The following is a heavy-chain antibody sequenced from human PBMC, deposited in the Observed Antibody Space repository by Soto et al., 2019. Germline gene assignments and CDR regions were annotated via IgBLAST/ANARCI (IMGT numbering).Heavy chain of an antibody. V-gene: IGHV3-23*01. Sequence: GGSLRLSCAASGFTFSSYAMSWVRQAPGKGLERVSAISGSGGSTYYADSVKGRFTISRDNSKNTLYLQMNSLRAEDTAVYYCAKDQVVVVPAAMKANYYYYYMDVWGKGTTVTVSS. CDR2: ISGSGGST. CDR3: AKDQVVVVPAAMKANYYYYYMDV. CDR1: GFTFSSYA. J-gene: IGHJ6*03. D-gene: IGHD2-2*01.